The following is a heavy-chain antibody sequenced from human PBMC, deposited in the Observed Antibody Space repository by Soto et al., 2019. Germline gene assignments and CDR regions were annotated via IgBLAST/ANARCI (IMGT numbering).Heavy chain of an antibody. D-gene: IGHD5-12*01. J-gene: IGHJ1*01. CDR3: ARGPRWLQLQYFQH. V-gene: IGHV4-34*01. CDR2: INHSGST. Sequence: SETLSLTCTVYGGAFSGYHWNWVRQPPGKGLEWIGEINHSGSTDYNPSPRSRVTMSLDTSKNHFSLKLSSVTAADTAVYYCARGPRWLQLQYFQHWGQGTLVTVSS. CDR1: GGAFSGYH.